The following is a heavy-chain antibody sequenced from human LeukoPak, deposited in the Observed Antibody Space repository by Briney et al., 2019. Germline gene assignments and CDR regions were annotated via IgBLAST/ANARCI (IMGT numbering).Heavy chain of an antibody. CDR1: GGSISSSSYY. CDR2: IYYSGST. V-gene: IGHV4-39*07. J-gene: IGHJ6*04. D-gene: IGHD4-23*01. Sequence: SETLSLTCTVSGGSISSSSYYWGWIRQPPGKGLEWIGSIYYSGSTYYNPSLKSRVTISVDTSKNQFSLKLGSVTAADTAVYCTRVSRIDYSGNPEGDVWGKGTTVTVSS. CDR3: TRVSRIDYSGNPEGDV.